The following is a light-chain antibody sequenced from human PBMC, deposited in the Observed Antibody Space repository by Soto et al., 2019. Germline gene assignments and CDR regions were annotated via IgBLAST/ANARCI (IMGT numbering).Light chain of an antibody. V-gene: IGLV2-8*01. CDR1: SSDVGKYDY. J-gene: IGLJ1*01. Sequence: QSALTQPPSASGSPGQSVTISCTGTSSDVGKYDYVSWYQHHPGKAPHLVNYNVTKRPSGVPDRFSGYKSGNTASLSVSGLPPEDEADYYCSAYAGNFNFVFGTGTKLTVL. CDR3: SAYAGNFNFV. CDR2: NVT.